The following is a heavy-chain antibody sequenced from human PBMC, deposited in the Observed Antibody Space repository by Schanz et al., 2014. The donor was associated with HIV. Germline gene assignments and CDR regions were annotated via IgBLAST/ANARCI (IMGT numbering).Heavy chain of an antibody. D-gene: IGHD3-10*01. J-gene: IGHJ6*02. Sequence: EVQLLEFGGGSVRPGESLRLSCLASGFTFNNYAMSWVRQAPGKGLEWVAVINWNGDTTYYADSVKGRFTISRDNSKNTLYLQMNSLTAEDTAVYYCASDGSGSYLTLSLLYYGMDVWGQGTTVTVSS. V-gene: IGHV3-23*01. CDR1: GFTFNNYA. CDR3: ASDGSGSYLTLSLLYYGMDV. CDR2: INWNGDTT.